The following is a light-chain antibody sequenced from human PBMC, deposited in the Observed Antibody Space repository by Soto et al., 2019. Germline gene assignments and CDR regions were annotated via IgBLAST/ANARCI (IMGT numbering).Light chain of an antibody. CDR3: AAWDDSLNGYV. J-gene: IGLJ1*01. CDR2: NNN. CDR1: SSNIGSNT. V-gene: IGLV1-44*01. Sequence: QAVVTQPPSASGTPGQRFTLSCSGSSSNIGSNTVSWYQQLPGTAPKLLIYNNNQRPSGVPDRFSGSKSGTSASLAISGLQSEDEADYYCAAWDDSLNGYVFGTGTKVTVL.